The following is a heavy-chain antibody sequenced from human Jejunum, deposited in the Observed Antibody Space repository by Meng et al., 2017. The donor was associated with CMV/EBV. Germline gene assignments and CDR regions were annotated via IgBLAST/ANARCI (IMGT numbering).Heavy chain of an antibody. CDR2: IFWNDDK. CDR3: AHEKGDRGSSGYYWYFDL. CDR1: GFSLTTSGVG. D-gene: IGHD3-22*01. Sequence: QITLKESGPTLVKPTXTLTLNCTVSGFSLTTSGVGVGWIRQPPGKALEWLAVIFWNDDKLYSPSLKSRLTITKDTSKNQVVLTMTNMDLVDTATYYCAHEKGDRGSSGYYWYFDLWGRGTLVTFSS. J-gene: IGHJ2*01. V-gene: IGHV2-5*01.